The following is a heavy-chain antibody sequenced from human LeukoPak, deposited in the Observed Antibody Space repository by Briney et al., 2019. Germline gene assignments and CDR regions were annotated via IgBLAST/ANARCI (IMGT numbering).Heavy chain of an antibody. CDR3: ATPLDYYDSSGYHQGGD. V-gene: IGHV3-9*01. CDR2: ISWNSGSI. D-gene: IGHD3-22*01. Sequence: GGSLRLSCAASGFTFDDYAMHWVRQAPGKGLEWVSGISWNSGSIGYADSVKGRFTISRDNAKNSLYLQMNSLRAEDTAVYYCATPLDYYDSSGYHQGGDWGQGTLVTVSS. J-gene: IGHJ4*02. CDR1: GFTFDDYA.